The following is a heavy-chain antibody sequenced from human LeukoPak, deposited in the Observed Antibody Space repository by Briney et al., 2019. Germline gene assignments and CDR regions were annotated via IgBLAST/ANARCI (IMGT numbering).Heavy chain of an antibody. J-gene: IGHJ4*02. CDR2: ISGSGGST. CDR3: ALLWFGLDFDY. CDR1: GFTFSSYA. D-gene: IGHD3-10*01. Sequence: PGGSLRLSCAASGFTFSSYAMSWVRQAPGRGLEWVSAISGSGGSTYYADSVKGRFTISRDNSKNTLYLQMNSLRAENTAVYYCALLWFGLDFDYWGQGTLVTISS. V-gene: IGHV3-23*01.